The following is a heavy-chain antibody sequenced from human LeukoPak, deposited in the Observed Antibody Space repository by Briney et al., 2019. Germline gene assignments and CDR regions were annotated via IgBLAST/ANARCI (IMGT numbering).Heavy chain of an antibody. CDR2: IHYTGST. V-gene: IGHV4-59*01. Sequence: SETLSLTCNLSGGSISGYYWTCIRQPPGKGLEWIAYIHYTGSTNNNPSLRSRVTISLDTSKNQFSLKLSSVTAADTAVYYCAGVRDRDWLLYDLSYWGQGTLVTVSS. D-gene: IGHD3/OR15-3a*01. CDR3: AGVRDRDWLLYDLSY. J-gene: IGHJ4*02. CDR1: GGSISGYY.